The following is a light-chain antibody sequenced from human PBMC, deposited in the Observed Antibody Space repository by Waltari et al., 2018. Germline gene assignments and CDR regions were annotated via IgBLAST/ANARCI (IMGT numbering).Light chain of an antibody. CDR2: KAS. J-gene: IGKJ3*01. V-gene: IGKV1-39*01. CDR3: QHGYGTPRT. Sequence: DIQMTQSPSSLSASVGDRVTITCRASENVNNYLNWYQQKPGKAPKLLIYKASTLQSGVPSRFSGSGSGTDYTFTISSLQSEDVATYYCQHGYGTPRTFGPGTKLDIK. CDR1: ENVNNY.